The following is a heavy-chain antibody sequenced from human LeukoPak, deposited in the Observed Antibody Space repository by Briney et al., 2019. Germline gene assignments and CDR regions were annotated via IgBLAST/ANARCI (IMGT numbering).Heavy chain of an antibody. Sequence: GGSLRLSCVGSGFTFNAYPMNWVRQAPGKGLEWVSTVSTGGKYIYYANSMKDRATISRDDARDSLFLQVNSLGAEDAAVYYCCRGQGSRLEGLVGGMDVWGQGTTVTVSS. CDR2: VSTGGKYI. J-gene: IGHJ6*02. CDR1: GFTFNAYP. D-gene: IGHD6-19*01. CDR3: CRGQGSRLEGLVGGMDV. V-gene: IGHV3-21*01.